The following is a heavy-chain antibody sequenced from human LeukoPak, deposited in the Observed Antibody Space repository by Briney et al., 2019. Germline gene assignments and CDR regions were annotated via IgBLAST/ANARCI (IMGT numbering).Heavy chain of an antibody. CDR2: ISAYNGDT. CDR1: GYTFTHHG. V-gene: IGHV1-18*01. D-gene: IGHD6-19*01. Sequence: ASVKVSCKASGYTFTHHGITWVRPAPGQGLAWMGWISAYNGDTKYAPKPQGRVTMTTDASTPTAYMELRSLRSDDTAVYFCARDPSKTSGGYQYFELCGRGTLLTVSS. J-gene: IGHJ2*01. CDR3: ARDPSKTSGGYQYFEL.